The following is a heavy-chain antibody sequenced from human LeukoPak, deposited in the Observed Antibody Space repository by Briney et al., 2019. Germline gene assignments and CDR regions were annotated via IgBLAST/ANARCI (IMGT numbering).Heavy chain of an antibody. CDR1: GFTFSSYA. CDR2: ISGSGGST. V-gene: IGHV3-23*01. J-gene: IGHJ4*02. CDR3: AKDGQWELPRIYYFDY. D-gene: IGHD1-26*01. Sequence: GGSLRLSCAASGFTFSSYAMSWVRQAPGKGLEWVSAISGSGGSTYYADSVKGRFTISRDDSKNTLYLQMNSLRAEDTAVYYCAKDGQWELPRIYYFDYWGQGTLVTVSS.